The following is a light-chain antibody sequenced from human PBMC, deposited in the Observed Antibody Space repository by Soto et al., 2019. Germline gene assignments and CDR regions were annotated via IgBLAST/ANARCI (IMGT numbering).Light chain of an antibody. Sequence: EIVLTQSPATLSLSPGERATLSCRASQSVGSYLAWYQQKPGQAPRLLIYEASNRATGIPARFSGSGSGTDFTLIISRLEPEDVAVYYCQQRTNWPPWTVGQGTKVDSK. CDR3: QQRTNWPPWT. J-gene: IGKJ1*01. CDR2: EAS. CDR1: QSVGSY. V-gene: IGKV3-11*01.